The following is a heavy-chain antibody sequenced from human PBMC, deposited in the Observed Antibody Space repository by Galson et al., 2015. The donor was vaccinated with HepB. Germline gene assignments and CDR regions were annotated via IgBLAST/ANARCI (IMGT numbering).Heavy chain of an antibody. D-gene: IGHD6-13*01. J-gene: IGHJ4*02. Sequence: SLRLSCAASGFTFSSYAMSWVRQAPGKGLEWVSAISGSGGSTYYADSVEGRFTISRDNSNNTLYLQMNSLRAEDTAVYYCAKWAKLARAGPIAAAAFDYWGQGTLVTVSS. CDR3: AKWAKLARAGPIAAAAFDY. CDR2: ISGSGGST. CDR1: GFTFSSYA. V-gene: IGHV3-23*01.